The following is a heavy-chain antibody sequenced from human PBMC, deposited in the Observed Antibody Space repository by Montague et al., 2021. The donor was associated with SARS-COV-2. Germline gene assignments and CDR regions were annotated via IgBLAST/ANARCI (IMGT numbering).Heavy chain of an antibody. CDR3: ARTSASSDY. CDR2: RCYRPKWNN. Sequence: CAISGDSVCGNRAAWRWDRQSPARDLQWLGGRCYRPKWNNDYAVSVKSRITINPDTSKNQISLQLNSVTPEDTAVYYCARTSASSDYWGQGTLVTASS. D-gene: IGHD1-26*01. V-gene: IGHV6-1*01. J-gene: IGHJ4*02. CDR1: GDSVCGNRAA.